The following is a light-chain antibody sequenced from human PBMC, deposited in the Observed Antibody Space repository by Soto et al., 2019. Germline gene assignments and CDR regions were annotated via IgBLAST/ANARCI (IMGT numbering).Light chain of an antibody. CDR1: SSDVGGYNY. V-gene: IGLV2-14*01. Sequence: QSALTQPASVSGSPGQSITISCTGTSSDVGGYNYVSWYQQHPGKAPKLMLYEVSNRPSGVSNRFSGSKSGNTASLTISGLQAEDEADYYCSSYTSSSTFYVFGTGTKLTVL. CDR2: EVS. J-gene: IGLJ1*01. CDR3: SSYTSSSTFYV.